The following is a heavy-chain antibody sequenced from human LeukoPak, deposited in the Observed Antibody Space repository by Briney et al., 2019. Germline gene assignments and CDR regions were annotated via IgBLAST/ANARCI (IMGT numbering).Heavy chain of an antibody. Sequence: SGTLSLTCTVSGGSISSYYWSWLRQPPGKGLEWIGYIYYSGSTNYNPSLKSRVTISVDTSKNQFSLKLSSVTAADTAVYYCARGGTIFGVVDLDYWGQGTLVTVSS. CDR2: IYYSGST. J-gene: IGHJ4*02. V-gene: IGHV4-59*01. CDR1: GGSISSYY. D-gene: IGHD3-3*01. CDR3: ARGGTIFGVVDLDY.